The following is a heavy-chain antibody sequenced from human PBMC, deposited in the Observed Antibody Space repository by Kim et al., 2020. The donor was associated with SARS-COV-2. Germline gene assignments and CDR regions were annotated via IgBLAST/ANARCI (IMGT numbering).Heavy chain of an antibody. CDR3: ARESYYGDYLMGFDY. D-gene: IGHD4-17*01. V-gene: IGHV3-21*01. J-gene: IGHJ4*02. Sequence: DSVKGRFTISRDNAKNSLYMQMNSLRAEDTAVYYCARESYYGDYLMGFDYWGQGTLVTVSS.